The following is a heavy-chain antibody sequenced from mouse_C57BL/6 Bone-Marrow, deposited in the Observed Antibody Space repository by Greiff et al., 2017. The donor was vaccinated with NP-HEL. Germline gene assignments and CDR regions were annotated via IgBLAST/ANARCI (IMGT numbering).Heavy chain of an antibody. Sequence: EVQLVESGGGLVQPKGSLKLSCAASGFSFNTYAMNWVRQAPGKGLEWVARISSKSNNYATYYADSVKDRFTISRDDSESMLYLQMNNLKTEDTAVYYCVGCDGYYWTWFAYWGKGTLVTVSA. CDR1: GFSFNTYA. J-gene: IGHJ3*01. CDR3: VGCDGYYWTWFAY. CDR2: ISSKSNNYAT. D-gene: IGHD2-3*01. V-gene: IGHV10-1*01.